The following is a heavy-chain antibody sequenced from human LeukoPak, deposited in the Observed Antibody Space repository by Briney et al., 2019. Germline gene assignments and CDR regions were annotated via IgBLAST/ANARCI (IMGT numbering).Heavy chain of an antibody. Sequence: SETLSLTCTVSGGSISSTSYYWGWIRRPPGKGLEWIGSMYYRGSTYYNPSLKSRVTISIDTSKNQFSLKLSSVTAADTSVYYCARMTTIGSYYIDNWGQGTLVTVSS. CDR2: MYYRGST. D-gene: IGHD5-24*01. CDR3: ARMTTIGSYYIDN. V-gene: IGHV4-39*01. J-gene: IGHJ4*02. CDR1: GGSISSTSYY.